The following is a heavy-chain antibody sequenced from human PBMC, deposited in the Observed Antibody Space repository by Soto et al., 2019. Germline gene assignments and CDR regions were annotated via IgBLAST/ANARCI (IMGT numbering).Heavy chain of an antibody. CDR1: GYSFKYYG. J-gene: IGHJ4*02. Sequence: QVQLVQSGSQLRKPGTSVKVLCEASGYSFKYYGIHWVRQAPGQGLQWMGWINPANGNRNYAQKFEDRITMTMATSTNSMSLEVRRLTFDDTAIYYCARARLRGYDNSGLYSWGQGTLVTVSS. D-gene: IGHD3-22*01. CDR3: ARARLRGYDNSGLYS. V-gene: IGHV1-18*04. CDR2: INPANGNR.